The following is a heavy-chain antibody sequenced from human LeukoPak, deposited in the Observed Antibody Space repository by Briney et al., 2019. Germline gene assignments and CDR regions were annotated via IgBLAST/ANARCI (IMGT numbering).Heavy chain of an antibody. Sequence: GGSLRLSCAASGFTFNNYAMHWVRQAPGKGLEWVSVIFSGGTTYCTDSVKGRFTISRDNSKNTLYLQLNSLRAEDTAVYYCAKTGGPWDWGQGTLVTVSS. CDR1: GFTFNNYA. J-gene: IGHJ4*02. CDR2: IFSGGTT. CDR3: AKTGGPWD. D-gene: IGHD7-27*01. V-gene: IGHV3-53*01.